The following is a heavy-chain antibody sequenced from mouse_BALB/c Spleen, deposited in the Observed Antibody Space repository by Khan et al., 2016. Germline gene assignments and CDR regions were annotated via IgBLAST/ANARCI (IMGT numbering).Heavy chain of an antibody. J-gene: IGHJ3*01. V-gene: IGHV3-2*02. D-gene: IGHD2-4*01. Sequence: EVQLQESGPGLVKPSQSLSLTCTVTGYSITSDYAWNWIRQFPGNKLEWMGYISYSGSTSYNPSLKSRISITRDTSKNQFFLQLNSVTTEDTATYYSATGSTMITTGWFAYWGQGTLVTVSA. CDR2: ISYSGST. CDR1: GYSITSDYA. CDR3: ATGSTMITTGWFAY.